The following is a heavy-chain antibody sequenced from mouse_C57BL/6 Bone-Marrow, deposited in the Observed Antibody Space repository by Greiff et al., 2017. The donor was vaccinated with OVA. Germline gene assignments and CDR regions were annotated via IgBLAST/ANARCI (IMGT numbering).Heavy chain of an antibody. V-gene: IGHV2-9-1*01. D-gene: IGHD3-2*02. CDR2: IWTGGGT. J-gene: IGHJ2*01. Sequence: SLPFLFSPSHILSITCTFSGFSLTIYAISWVRQPPGKGLEWLGVIWTGGGTNYNSALKSRLSISKDNSKSQVFLKMNSLQTDDTARYYCARNRVDSSGLFDYWGQGTTLTVSS. CDR1: GFSLTIYA. CDR3: ARNRVDSSGLFDY.